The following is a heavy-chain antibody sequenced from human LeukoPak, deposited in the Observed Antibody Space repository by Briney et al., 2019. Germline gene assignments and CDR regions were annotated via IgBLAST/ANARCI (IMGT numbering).Heavy chain of an antibody. CDR1: GYTFTSYG. CDR3: ARDVFLGYCSGGSCPYYYGMDV. V-gene: IGHV1-18*01. J-gene: IGHJ6*02. CDR2: ISAYNGNT. Sequence: GASVKVSCKASGYTFTSYGISWVRQAPGQGLEWMGWISAYNGNTNYAQKLQGRVTMTTDTSTSTAYMELRSLRSDDTAVYYCARDVFLGYCSGGSCPYYYGMDVWGQGTTVTVSS. D-gene: IGHD2-15*01.